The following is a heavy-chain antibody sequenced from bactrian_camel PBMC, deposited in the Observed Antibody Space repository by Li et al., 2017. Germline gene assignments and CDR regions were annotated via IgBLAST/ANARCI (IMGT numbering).Heavy chain of an antibody. Sequence: DVQLVESGGGLVQPGGSLKLSCAASGFPFSSSDMSWDRQAPGKGLEWVSLQKSTGLRTYYADSVKGRATISRDNSKNVVTLQMNNLKSEDTGVYYCAIPTGLTRDYCGRTGHWGQGTQVTV. V-gene: IGHV3S40*01. CDR3: AIPTGLTRDYCGRTGH. CDR1: GFPFSSSD. J-gene: IGHJ4*01. CDR2: QKSTGLRT. D-gene: IGHD7*01.